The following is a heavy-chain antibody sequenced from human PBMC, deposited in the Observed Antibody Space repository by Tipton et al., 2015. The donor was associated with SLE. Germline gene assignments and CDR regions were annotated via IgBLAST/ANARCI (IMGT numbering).Heavy chain of an antibody. CDR3: ARNRHSNDFWSGYALDN. CDR2: ISYDGSNK. CDR1: GFTFSSYG. V-gene: IGHV3-30*03. Sequence: SLRLSCAASGFTFSSYGMHWVRQAPGKGLEWVAAISYDGSNKYYADSVKGRFTISRDKSKNTLFLQMNSPRAEDTAVYYCARNRHSNDFWSGYALDNWGQGTPVTVSS. J-gene: IGHJ4*02. D-gene: IGHD3-3*01.